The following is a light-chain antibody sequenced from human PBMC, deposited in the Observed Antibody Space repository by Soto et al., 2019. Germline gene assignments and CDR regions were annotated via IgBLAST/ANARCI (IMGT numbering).Light chain of an antibody. Sequence: QSVLTQSPSVSAAPGQKVTISCSGSSSNIGNNYVSWYQQLPGTATKLLIYDNNKRPSGIPDRFSGSKSGTSGTLDITGLQTGDGADYYCATWDGSLPGEVFGGGTQLTVL. J-gene: IGLJ2*01. CDR3: ATWDGSLPGEV. V-gene: IGLV1-51*01. CDR1: SSNIGNNY. CDR2: DNN.